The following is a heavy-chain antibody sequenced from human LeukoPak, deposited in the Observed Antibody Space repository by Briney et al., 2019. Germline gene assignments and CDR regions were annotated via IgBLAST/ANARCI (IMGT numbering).Heavy chain of an antibody. D-gene: IGHD2-2*01. J-gene: IGHJ1*01. CDR3: TRFVVVPAANPRYFQH. V-gene: IGHV3-73*01. CDR1: GFTFSGSA. CDR2: IRGKANSYAT. Sequence: GGSLRLSCAASGFTFSGSAMHWVRQASGKGLEWVGRIRGKANSYATAYAASMKGSFTISRDDSKNTAYLQMNSLKTEDTPVYYCTRFVVVPAANPRYFQHWGQGTLVTVSS.